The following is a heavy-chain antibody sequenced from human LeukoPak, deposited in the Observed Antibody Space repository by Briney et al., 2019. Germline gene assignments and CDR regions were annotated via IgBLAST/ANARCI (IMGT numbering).Heavy chain of an antibody. V-gene: IGHV4-4*07. Sequence: SETLSRTCTVSGGSISSYYWNWIRQSAGKGLEWIGRIYTSGSTNYNPSLKSRVTMSVDTSKNQISLKLSFMTAADTAVYYCARDPSYSSGWYDYWGQGTLVTVSS. J-gene: IGHJ4*02. CDR3: ARDPSYSSGWYDY. D-gene: IGHD6-19*01. CDR1: GGSISSYY. CDR2: IYTSGST.